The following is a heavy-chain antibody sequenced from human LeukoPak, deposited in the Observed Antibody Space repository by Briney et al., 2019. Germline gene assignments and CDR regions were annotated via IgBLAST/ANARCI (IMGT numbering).Heavy chain of an antibody. Sequence: GGSLRLSCAASGFTFDDYGMSWVRQAPGKGLEWVSGINWNGGSTGYVDSVKGRFTISRDNAKNSLYLQMNSLRAEDTALYHCARGAGGITGSTWYDYWGQGTLVTVS. CDR2: INWNGGST. D-gene: IGHD1-20*01. CDR3: ARGAGGITGSTWYDY. CDR1: GFTFDDYG. V-gene: IGHV3-20*01. J-gene: IGHJ4*02.